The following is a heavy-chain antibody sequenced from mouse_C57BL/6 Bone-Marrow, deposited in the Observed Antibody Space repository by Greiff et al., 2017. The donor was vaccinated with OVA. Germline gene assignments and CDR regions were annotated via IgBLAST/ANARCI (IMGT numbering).Heavy chain of an antibody. CDR3: ADSSGY. D-gene: IGHD3-2*02. J-gene: IGHJ3*01. CDR1: GFTFSSYA. Sequence: EVQVVESGGGLVKPGGSLKLSCAASGFTFSSYAMSWVRQTPEKRLEWVATISDGGSYTYYPDNVKGRFTISRDNAKNNLYLQMSHLKSEDTAMYYCADSSGYGGQGTLVTVSA. CDR2: ISDGGSYT. V-gene: IGHV5-4*01.